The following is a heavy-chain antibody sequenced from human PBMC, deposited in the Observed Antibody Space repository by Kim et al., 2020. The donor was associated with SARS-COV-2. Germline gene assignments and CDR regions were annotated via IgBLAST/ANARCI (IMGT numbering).Heavy chain of an antibody. CDR3: ARGLSCSSTSCYQGSWFDP. CDR1: GGSISSGGYS. V-gene: IGHV4-30-2*01. J-gene: IGHJ5*02. D-gene: IGHD2-2*01. CDR2: IYHSGST. Sequence: SETLSLTCAVSGGSISSGGYSWSWIRQPPGKGLEWIGYIYHSGSTYYNPSLKSRVTISVDRSKNQFSLKLSSVTAADTAVYYCARGLSCSSTSCYQGSWFDPWGQGTLVTVSS.